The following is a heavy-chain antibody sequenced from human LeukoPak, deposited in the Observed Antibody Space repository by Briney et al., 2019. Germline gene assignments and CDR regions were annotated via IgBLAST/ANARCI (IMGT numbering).Heavy chain of an antibody. CDR3: ARALGSSSDY. J-gene: IGHJ4*02. Sequence: GGSLRLSCAGSGFTFSTSWMHWVRQAPGQALVWVSRINDDGSTINYADSVKGRFTISRDNAKNTLYLQMSSLRAEDTALYYCARALGSSSDYWGQGTLVSVSS. CDR1: GFTFSTSW. D-gene: IGHD1-26*01. CDR2: INDDGSTI. V-gene: IGHV3-74*01.